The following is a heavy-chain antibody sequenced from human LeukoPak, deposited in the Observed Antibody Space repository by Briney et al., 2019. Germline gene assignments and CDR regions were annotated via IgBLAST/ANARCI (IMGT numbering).Heavy chain of an antibody. D-gene: IGHD5-24*01. CDR3: AKDKAVEMATMFDY. V-gene: IGHV3-23*01. CDR2: ISGSGGST. Sequence: GASLRLSCAASGFTFSSYAMSWVRQAPGKGLEWVSAISGSGGSTYYADSVKGRFTISRDNSKNTLYQQMNSLRAEDTAVYYCAKDKAVEMATMFDYWGQGTLVTVSS. J-gene: IGHJ4*02. CDR1: GFTFSSYA.